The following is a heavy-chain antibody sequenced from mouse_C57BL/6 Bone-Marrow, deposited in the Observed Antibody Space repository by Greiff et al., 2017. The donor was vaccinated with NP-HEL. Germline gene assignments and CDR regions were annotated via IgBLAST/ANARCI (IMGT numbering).Heavy chain of an antibody. CDR3: ARDDYDWYFDV. CDR1: GYTFTSYW. J-gene: IGHJ1*03. D-gene: IGHD2-4*01. Sequence: VQLQQPGAELVMPGASVKLSCKASGYTFTSYWMHWVKQRPGQGLEWIGEIDPSDSYTNYNQKFKGKSTLTVDKSSSTAYMQLSSLTSEDSAVYYCARDDYDWYFDVWGTGTMVTVSS. CDR2: IDPSDSYT. V-gene: IGHV1-69*01.